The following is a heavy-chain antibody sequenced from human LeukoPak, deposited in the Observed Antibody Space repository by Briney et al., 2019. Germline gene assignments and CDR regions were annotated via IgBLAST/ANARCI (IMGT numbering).Heavy chain of an antibody. CDR2: ISSSTSTI. D-gene: IGHD3-3*02. CDR1: GFTFSRYS. CDR3: ARDGHFFDY. Sequence: AGGSLRLSCAVSGFTFSRYSMNWVRQAPGKGLEWVSYISSSTSTIYYADSVKGRFTISRDNAKNSLFLQMNSLRAEDTAVYYCARDGHFFDYWGQGTLVIVSS. J-gene: IGHJ4*02. V-gene: IGHV3-48*01.